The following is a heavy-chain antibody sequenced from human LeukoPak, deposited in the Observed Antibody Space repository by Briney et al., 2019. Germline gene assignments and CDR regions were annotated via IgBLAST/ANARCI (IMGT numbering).Heavy chain of an antibody. D-gene: IGHD6-19*01. Sequence: GGSLRLSCAASGFTFRSYAMSWVRQAPGKGLEWVSAISGSGGSTYYADSVKGRFTISRDNSKNTLYLQMNSLRAEDTAVYYCAKDRGIAVAGPDDAFDIWGQGTMVTVSS. CDR1: GFTFRSYA. CDR2: ISGSGGST. J-gene: IGHJ3*02. CDR3: AKDRGIAVAGPDDAFDI. V-gene: IGHV3-23*01.